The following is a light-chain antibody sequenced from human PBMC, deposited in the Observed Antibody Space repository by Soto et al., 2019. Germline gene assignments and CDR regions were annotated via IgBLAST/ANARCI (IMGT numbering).Light chain of an antibody. CDR2: KFS. Sequence: DVVMTQSPLSLSVTLGQPASISCRSSQSLVYIDGNTYLNWFPQRPGQSPRRLIYKFSNRDSGVPDRFSGSGSGTHFPLEISRVEAEDVGVYYCMQGTHWQYTFGQGTKLEIK. J-gene: IGKJ2*01. V-gene: IGKV2-30*01. CDR1: QSLVYIDGNTY. CDR3: MQGTHWQYT.